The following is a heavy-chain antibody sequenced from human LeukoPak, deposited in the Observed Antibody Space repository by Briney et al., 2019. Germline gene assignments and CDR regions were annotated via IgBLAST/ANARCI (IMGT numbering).Heavy chain of an antibody. CDR1: RFTFSSYV. CDR3: AKGKTATGTLALDY. J-gene: IGHJ4*02. D-gene: IGHD3-9*01. Sequence: GGSLRLSCAASRFTFSSYVMTWVRQAPGKGLEWVSGISDSGGNTYYADSVKGRFTISRDNSKNTLYLQMNSLRAEDTAMYYCAKGKTATGTLALDYWGQGTLVTVSS. V-gene: IGHV3-23*01. CDR2: ISDSGGNT.